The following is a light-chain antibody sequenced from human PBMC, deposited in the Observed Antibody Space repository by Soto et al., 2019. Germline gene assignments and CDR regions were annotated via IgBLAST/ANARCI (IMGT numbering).Light chain of an antibody. V-gene: IGLV2-14*01. CDR3: SSYTSSSNYV. CDR1: SSDVGGYNY. J-gene: IGLJ1*01. CDR2: EVS. Sequence: QSALTQPASVSGSPGQSITISCTGTSSDVGGYNYVSWQQLHPGKAPKLMVYEVSNRPSGVSNRFSGSKSGNTASLTISGLQAEDEADYYCSSYTSSSNYVFGTGTKVTVL.